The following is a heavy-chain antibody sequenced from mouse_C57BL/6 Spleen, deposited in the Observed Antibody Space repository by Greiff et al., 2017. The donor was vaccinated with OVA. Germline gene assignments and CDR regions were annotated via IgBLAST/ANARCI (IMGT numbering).Heavy chain of an antibody. CDR1: GYTFTSYW. J-gene: IGHJ1*03. Sequence: VQLQQPGTELVKPGASVKLSCKASGYTFTSYWMHWVKQRPGQGLEWIGNINPSNGGTNYNEKFKSKATLTVDKSSSTAYMQLSSLTSEDSAVYYCARGNYYGSPHWYFDVWGTGTTVTVSS. V-gene: IGHV1-53*01. CDR3: ARGNYYGSPHWYFDV. D-gene: IGHD1-1*01. CDR2: INPSNGGT.